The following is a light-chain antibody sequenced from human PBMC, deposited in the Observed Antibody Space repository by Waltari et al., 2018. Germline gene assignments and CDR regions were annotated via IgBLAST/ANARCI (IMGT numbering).Light chain of an antibody. CDR1: QTIDVY. CDR3: QQSLDSPYT. Sequence: DIQMTQSPSSLSASVGDTVTISCRESQTIDVYLNLYQQQPGKAPNPLIYAASTLLIGVPSRFSGFGSETEFTLTITGLQPEDFATYYCQQSLDSPYTFGQGTRLEI. V-gene: IGKV1-39*01. J-gene: IGKJ2*01. CDR2: AAS.